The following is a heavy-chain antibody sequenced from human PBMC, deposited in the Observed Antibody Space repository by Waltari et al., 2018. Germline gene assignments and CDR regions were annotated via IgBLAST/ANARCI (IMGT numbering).Heavy chain of an antibody. CDR3: AREGTFIGSLDY. CDR1: GFTFSSYS. J-gene: IGHJ4*02. Sequence: EVQLVESGGGLVQPGGSLRLSCAASGFTFSSYSMNWVRQAPGKGLEWVSYIISSSSTIYYADSVKGRFTISRDNAKNSLYLQMNSLRAEDTAVYYCAREGTFIGSLDYWGQGTLVTVSS. CDR2: IISSSSTI. D-gene: IGHD1-26*01. V-gene: IGHV3-48*01.